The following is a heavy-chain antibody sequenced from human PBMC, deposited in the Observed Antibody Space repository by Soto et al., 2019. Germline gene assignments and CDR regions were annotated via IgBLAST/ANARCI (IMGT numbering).Heavy chain of an antibody. CDR3: PTFCFLDRLRTYYSVLAF. J-gene: IGHJ6*02. V-gene: IGHV1-69*13. D-gene: IGHD3-3*01. CDR1: GGTFSSYA. Sequence: SVKVSCKASGGTFSSYAISWVRQAPGQGLEWMGGIIPIFGTANYAQKFQGRVTITADESTSTAYMELSSLRSEDTAVYYCPTFCFLDRLRTYYSVLAFWLHGPPVPVS. CDR2: IIPIFGTA.